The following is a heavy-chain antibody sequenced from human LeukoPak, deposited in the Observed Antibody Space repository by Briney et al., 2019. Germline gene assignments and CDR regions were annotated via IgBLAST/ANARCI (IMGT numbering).Heavy chain of an antibody. D-gene: IGHD1-20*01. V-gene: IGHV4-4*07. J-gene: IGHJ4*02. CDR2: IYTSGST. CDR1: GGSISSYY. Sequence: SETLSLTCTVSGGSISSYYWSWIRQPAGKGLEWIGRIYTSGSTNYNPSLKSRVTISVDTSKNQFSLKLSSVTAADTAVYYCARGPTITRYNWAFDYWGQGTLVTVSS. CDR3: ARGPTITRYNWAFDY.